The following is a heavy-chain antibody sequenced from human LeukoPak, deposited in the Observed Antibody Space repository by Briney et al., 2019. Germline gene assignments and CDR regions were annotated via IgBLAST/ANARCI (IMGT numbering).Heavy chain of an antibody. CDR1: GFTFDDYA. CDR3: AKDYSNFYCYYMEV. V-gene: IGHV3-9*01. CDR2: ISWNSGSI. Sequence: GGSLRLSCAASGFTFDDYAMHWVRQAPGKGLEWVSGISWNSGSIGYADSVKGRFTISRDNAKNSLYLQMNSLRAEDTALYYCAKDYSNFYCYYMEVWGKGTTVTVSS. J-gene: IGHJ6*03. D-gene: IGHD4-11*01.